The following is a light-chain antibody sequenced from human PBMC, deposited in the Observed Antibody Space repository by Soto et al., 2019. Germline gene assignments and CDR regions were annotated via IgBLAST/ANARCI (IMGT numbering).Light chain of an antibody. CDR2: DAY. V-gene: IGKV3-11*01. J-gene: IGKJ5*01. CDR3: QQRHMWPIT. Sequence: EVVLTQSPVTLSLSPGERATLSCRASRSFRGLLAWYQQKPGQAPRLLIYDAYNRATGIPPRFSGSGSGTDFTLTISSLESEDSAVYYCQQRHMWPITFGQGTRLEIK. CDR1: RSFRGL.